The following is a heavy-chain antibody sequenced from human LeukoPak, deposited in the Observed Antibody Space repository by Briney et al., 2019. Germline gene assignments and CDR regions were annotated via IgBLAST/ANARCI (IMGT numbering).Heavy chain of an antibody. J-gene: IGHJ4*02. V-gene: IGHV1-18*01. CDR2: ISAYNGNT. D-gene: IGHD3-22*01. CDR1: GYTFTSYG. Sequence: RASVKVSFKASGYTFTSYGISWVRQAPGQGLEWMGWISAYNGNTNYAQKLQGRVTMTTDTSTSTAYMELRSLRSDDTAVYYCARGDYYDSSGRFDYWGQGTLVTVSS. CDR3: ARGDYYDSSGRFDY.